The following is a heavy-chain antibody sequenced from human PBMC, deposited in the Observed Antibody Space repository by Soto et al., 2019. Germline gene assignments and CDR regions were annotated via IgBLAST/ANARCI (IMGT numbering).Heavy chain of an antibody. V-gene: IGHV1-18*01. D-gene: IGHD3-22*01. J-gene: IGHJ3*02. Sequence: QVQLVQSGGEVKKPGASVKVSCKASGYTFTTYGISWVRQAPGQGLEWMGWISAYNGNTSYAQKLQGRVTMTTDTATSTAYMELRSLRADDTAVYYCARVFFRLFAFDIWGQGTMVTVSS. CDR3: ARVFFRLFAFDI. CDR1: GYTFTTYG. CDR2: ISAYNGNT.